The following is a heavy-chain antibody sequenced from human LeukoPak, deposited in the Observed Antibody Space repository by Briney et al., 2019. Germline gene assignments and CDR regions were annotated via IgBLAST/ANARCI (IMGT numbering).Heavy chain of an antibody. V-gene: IGHV3-66*01. CDR1: GFTVSSNY. CDR2: IYSGGST. CDR3: AGEYSSSSGDY. J-gene: IGHJ4*02. D-gene: IGHD6-6*01. Sequence: GGSLRLSCAASGFTVSSNYMSWVRQAPGKGLEWVSVIYSGGSTYYADSVRGRFTISSDNSKNTLYLQMNSLRAEDTAVYYCAGEYSSSSGDYWGQGTLVTVSS.